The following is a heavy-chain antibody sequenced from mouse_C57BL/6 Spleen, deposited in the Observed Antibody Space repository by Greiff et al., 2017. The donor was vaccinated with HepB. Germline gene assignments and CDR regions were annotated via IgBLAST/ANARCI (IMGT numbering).Heavy chain of an antibody. D-gene: IGHD1-1*02. CDR3: ARSRGSPSYFDY. V-gene: IGHV1-54*01. Sequence: VQLVESGAELVRPGTSVKVSCKASGYAFTNYLIEWVKQRPGQGLEWIGVINPGSGGTNYNEKFKGKATLTADKSSSTAYMQLSSLTSEDSAVYFCARSRGSPSYFDYWGQGTTLTVSS. CDR2: INPGSGGT. CDR1: GYAFTNYL. J-gene: IGHJ2*01.